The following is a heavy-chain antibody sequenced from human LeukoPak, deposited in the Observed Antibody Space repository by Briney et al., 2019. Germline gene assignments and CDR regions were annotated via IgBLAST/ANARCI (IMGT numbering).Heavy chain of an antibody. J-gene: IGHJ4*02. V-gene: IGHV4-34*01. D-gene: IGHD3-16*02. CDR3: ARGRYYDYIWGSYRYFDY. CDR2: INHSGST. Sequence: SETLSLTCAVYGGSFSGYYWSWIRQPPGKGLEWIGEINHSGSTNYNPSLKSRVTMSVDTSKNQFSLKLSSVTAADTAVYYCARGRYYDYIWGSYRYFDYWGQGTLVTVSS. CDR1: GGSFSGYY.